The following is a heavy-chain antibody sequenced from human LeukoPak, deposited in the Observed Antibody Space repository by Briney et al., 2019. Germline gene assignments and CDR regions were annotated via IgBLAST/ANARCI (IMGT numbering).Heavy chain of an antibody. CDR1: GFTVSSNY. CDR2: ISSSSSYI. Sequence: GGSLRLSCAASGFTVSSNYMSWVRQAPGKGLEWVSSISSSSSYIYYADSVKGRFTISRDNAKNSLYLQMNSLRAEDTAVYYCARDYYDSSGYYRPLFDPWGQGTLVTVSS. V-gene: IGHV3-21*01. D-gene: IGHD3-22*01. CDR3: ARDYYDSSGYYRPLFDP. J-gene: IGHJ5*02.